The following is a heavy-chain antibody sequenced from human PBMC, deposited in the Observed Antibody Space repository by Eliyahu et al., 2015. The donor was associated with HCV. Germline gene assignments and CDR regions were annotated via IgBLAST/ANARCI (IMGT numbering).Heavy chain of an antibody. J-gene: IGHJ6*02. V-gene: IGHV1-58*01. CDR3: AAARITTQYGMDV. CDR2: IVVGSGNT. CDR1: GFXXTXSA. Sequence: QMQLVQSGPEVKKPGTXVXVSCKXSGFXXTXSAVQWVRQARGQRLXWXGWIVVGSGNTNYAQKFQERVTITRDMSTSTAYMELSSLRSEDTAVYYCAAARITTQYGMDVWGQGTTVTVSS. D-gene: IGHD3-3*01.